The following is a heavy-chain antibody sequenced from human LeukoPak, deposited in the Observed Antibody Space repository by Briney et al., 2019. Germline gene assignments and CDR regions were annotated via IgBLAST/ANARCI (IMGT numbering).Heavy chain of an antibody. CDR3: ARDLPYSRGTRVDMDV. J-gene: IGHJ6*03. CDR1: GGTFSSYA. CDR2: IIPIFGTA. Sequence: GASVKVSCKASGGTFSSYAISWVRQAPGQGLEWMGGIIPIFGTANYAQKFQGRVTITADESTSTAYMELSSVRSEDTAVYYCARDLPYSRGTRVDMDVWGKGTTVTVSS. D-gene: IGHD6-19*01. V-gene: IGHV1-69*01.